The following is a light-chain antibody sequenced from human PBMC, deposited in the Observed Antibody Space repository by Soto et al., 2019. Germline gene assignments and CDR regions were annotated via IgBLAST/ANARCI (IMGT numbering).Light chain of an antibody. CDR2: GAY. Sequence: ELVMTQSPATLSLSPGDRATLSCRASQSVSSNLAWYQQKPGQAPRLIIYGAYTRATGIPATFSGSGSGTEFTLTISSLQSEDFAVYYCQQYNNWPPITCGQGTRLEIK. V-gene: IGKV3-15*01. J-gene: IGKJ5*01. CDR3: QQYNNWPPIT. CDR1: QSVSSN.